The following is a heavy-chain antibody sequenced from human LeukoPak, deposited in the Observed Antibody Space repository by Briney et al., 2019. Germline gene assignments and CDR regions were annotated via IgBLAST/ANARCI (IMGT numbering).Heavy chain of an antibody. Sequence: PGGSLRLSCAASGFTFSSYWMSWVRQAPGKGLEWVANIKKDGSEKYYVDSVKGRFTISRDNVKNLLYLQMNSLRAEDTAVYYCASEFSVGLLVDYWAREPWSPSPQ. J-gene: IGHJ4*02. CDR3: ASEFSVGLLVDY. V-gene: IGHV3-7*01. D-gene: IGHD2-21*01. CDR2: IKKDGSEK. CDR1: GFTFSSYW.